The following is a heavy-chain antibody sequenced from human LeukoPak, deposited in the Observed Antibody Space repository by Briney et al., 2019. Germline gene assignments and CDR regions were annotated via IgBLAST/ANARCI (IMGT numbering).Heavy chain of an antibody. CDR3: ARGTFWSGYRVPFDY. CDR2: ISSSGSTI. CDR1: GSTFSDYY. D-gene: IGHD3-3*01. Sequence: GGSLRLSCAASGSTFSDYYMSWIRQAPGKGLEWVSYISSSGSTIYYADSVKGRFTISRDNAKDSLYLQMNSLRAEDTAVYYCARGTFWSGYRVPFDYWGQGTLVTVSS. V-gene: IGHV3-11*04. J-gene: IGHJ4*02.